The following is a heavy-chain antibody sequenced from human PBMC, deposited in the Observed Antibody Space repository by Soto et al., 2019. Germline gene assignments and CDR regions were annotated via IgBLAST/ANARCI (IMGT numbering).Heavy chain of an antibody. CDR1: GGSFSGYY. V-gene: IGHV4-34*01. J-gene: IGHJ4*02. Sequence: SETLSLTCAVYGGSFSGYYWSWIRQPPGRGLEWIGEINHSGSTNYNPSLKSRVTISVDTSKNQFSLKLSSVTAADTAVYYCARGRYNWNYWGQGTLVTVSS. CDR3: ARGRYNWNY. CDR2: INHSGST. D-gene: IGHD1-20*01.